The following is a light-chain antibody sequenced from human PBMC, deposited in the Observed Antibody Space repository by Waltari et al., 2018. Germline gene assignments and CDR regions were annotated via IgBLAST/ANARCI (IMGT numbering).Light chain of an antibody. Sequence: DIVMTQCPGTLSLSPGEEASLSCRASQTVSGNYLAWYQHKPGQTPRLLIYHTSARAAGVPDRFRGSGSGTDFTLTISRLEPEDFAVYYCQEYGDTPPYTFGQGTTVEIK. CDR3: QEYGDTPPYT. CDR2: HTS. J-gene: IGKJ2*01. V-gene: IGKV3-20*01. CDR1: QTVSGNY.